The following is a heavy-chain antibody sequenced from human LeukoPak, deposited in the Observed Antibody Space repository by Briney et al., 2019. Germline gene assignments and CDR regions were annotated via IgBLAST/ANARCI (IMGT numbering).Heavy chain of an antibody. Sequence: PGGSLRLSCVTSGFRFSNFEMNWVRQPPGKGLEWVSHISTGTYKAYADSVKGRFTVSRDNARNSLYLQMNSLRAEDTAVYYCARDLSGSPNRHFDYWGQGTLVTVSS. CDR1: GFRFSNFE. CDR3: ARDLSGSPNRHFDY. D-gene: IGHD1-26*01. J-gene: IGHJ4*02. V-gene: IGHV3-48*03. CDR2: ISTGTYK.